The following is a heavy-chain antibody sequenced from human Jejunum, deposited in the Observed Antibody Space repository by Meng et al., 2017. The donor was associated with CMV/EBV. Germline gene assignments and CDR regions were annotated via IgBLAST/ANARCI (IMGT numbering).Heavy chain of an antibody. V-gene: IGHV4-61*08. CDR2: ISYSATT. Sequence: SLTCTVAGASVTTDGHFWSWIRQSPGKGLEWIGYISYSATTQYNPSFESRVSILLDTSNSQFSLKLTSVTVADTAVYFCARGYSSFDYWGQGTLVTVSS. D-gene: IGHD2-15*01. CDR3: ARGYSSFDY. CDR1: GASVTTDGHF. J-gene: IGHJ4*02.